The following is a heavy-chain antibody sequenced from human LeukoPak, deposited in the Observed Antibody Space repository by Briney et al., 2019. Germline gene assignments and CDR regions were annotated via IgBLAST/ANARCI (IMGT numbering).Heavy chain of an antibody. CDR2: IYYSGTT. J-gene: IGHJ6*03. D-gene: IGHD3-3*01. Sequence: SETLSLTRTVSGDSISSSHYYWGWIRQPPGKGLEWIGTIYYSGTTYYNPSLESRVTMSEDTSKNQFSLTVRSVTAADTAVYYCARQISDYYYYYIDVWGKGTTVTVSS. V-gene: IGHV4-39*01. CDR1: GDSISSSHYY. CDR3: ARQISDYYYYYIDV.